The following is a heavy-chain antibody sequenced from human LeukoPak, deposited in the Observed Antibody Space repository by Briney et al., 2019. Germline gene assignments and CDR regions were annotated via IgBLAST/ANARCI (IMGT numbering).Heavy chain of an antibody. Sequence: GESLEISCETSGYRFTTFWIGWARQRPGTGLEWVGAIYPDDSDNRYSPSFQGQVDISAYRSNRTGYLKWNSLKASDTGMDYCARQRGASGTDNWFDPWGQGTLVTVSS. V-gene: IGHV5-51*01. CDR3: ARQRGASGTDNWFDP. D-gene: IGHD3-10*01. CDR2: IYPDDSDN. J-gene: IGHJ5*02. CDR1: GYRFTTFW.